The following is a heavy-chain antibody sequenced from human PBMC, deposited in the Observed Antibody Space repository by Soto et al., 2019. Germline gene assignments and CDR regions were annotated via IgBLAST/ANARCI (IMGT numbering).Heavy chain of an antibody. J-gene: IGHJ4*02. CDR2: ISRSSSHM. CDR3: ANHDYGGNRV. CDR1: GFTVSKYS. V-gene: IGHV3-21*01. Sequence: PVGSLRLSCVASGFTVSKYSMNWIRQAPGKGLEWVSSISRSSSHMFYADSVRGRFTISRDNAKNSVYLEMNSLRAEDTAVYYCANHDYGGNRVWGQGTLVTVSS. D-gene: IGHD5-12*01.